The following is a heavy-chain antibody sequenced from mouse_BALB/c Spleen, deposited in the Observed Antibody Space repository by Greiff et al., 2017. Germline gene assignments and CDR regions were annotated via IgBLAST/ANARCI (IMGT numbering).Heavy chain of an antibody. Sequence: QVQLKESGAELVRPGTSVKVSCKASGYAFTNYLIEWVKQRPGQGLEWIGVINPGSGGTNYNEKFKGKATLTADKSSSTAYMQLSSLTSDDSAVYFCARANYDYDVKAMDYWGQGTSVTVSS. J-gene: IGHJ4*01. CDR3: ARANYDYDVKAMDY. CDR1: GYAFTNYL. D-gene: IGHD2-4*01. V-gene: IGHV1-54*01. CDR2: INPGSGGT.